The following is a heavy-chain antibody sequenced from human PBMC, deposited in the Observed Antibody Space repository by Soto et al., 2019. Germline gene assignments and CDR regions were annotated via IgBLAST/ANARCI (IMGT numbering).Heavy chain of an antibody. Sequence: QVQLVQSGAEVKKPGSSVRVSCKASGTIFSSYTISWVRQAPGQGLEWMGRIIPILGETNSAQKFQDRVTLTADKSTNTAYMELNSLRLEDTAVYYCARGLGGRMDDGGQWTTVTVSS. CDR3: ARGLGGRMDD. D-gene: IGHD3-16*01. CDR2: IIPILGET. CDR1: GTIFSSYT. V-gene: IGHV1-69*08. J-gene: IGHJ6*02.